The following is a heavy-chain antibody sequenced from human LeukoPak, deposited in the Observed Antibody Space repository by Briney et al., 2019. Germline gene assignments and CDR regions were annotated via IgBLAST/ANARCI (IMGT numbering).Heavy chain of an antibody. Sequence: PGGSLRLSCAASGFTFSGSAMHWVRQASGKGLEWVGRIRSKANSYATAYAASVKGRFTISRDDSKNTAYLQMSSLKTEDTAVYYCLRSNLHYYYYYMDVWGKGTTVTVSS. J-gene: IGHJ6*03. D-gene: IGHD6-6*01. V-gene: IGHV3-73*01. CDR1: GFTFSGSA. CDR2: IRSKANSYAT. CDR3: LRSNLHYYYYYMDV.